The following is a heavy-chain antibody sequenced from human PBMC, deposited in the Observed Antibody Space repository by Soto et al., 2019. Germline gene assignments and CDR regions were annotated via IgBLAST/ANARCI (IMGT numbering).Heavy chain of an antibody. CDR2: VSGSGGST. D-gene: IGHD6-19*01. J-gene: IGHJ4*02. CDR1: GFTFSSYA. Sequence: EVHLLESGGGLVQPGGSLRFSCAASGFTFSSYAMNWVRQAPGKGLEWVSGVSGSGGSTYYADSGKGRFTISRDNSKNTLYLQMDTLRVEDTAVYYCAVRWLGYYFDYWGQGTLVTVSS. CDR3: AVRWLGYYFDY. V-gene: IGHV3-23*01.